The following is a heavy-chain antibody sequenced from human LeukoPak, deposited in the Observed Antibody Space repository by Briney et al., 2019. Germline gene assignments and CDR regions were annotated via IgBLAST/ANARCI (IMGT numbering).Heavy chain of an antibody. CDR1: GYTFTSYG. D-gene: IGHD1-1*01. V-gene: IGHV1-18*01. J-gene: IGHJ3*02. CDR2: ISAYNGNT. CDR3: ASGGRVQTDDAFDI. Sequence: ASVKVSCKASGYTFTSYGLSWVRQAPGQGLEWMGWISAYNGNTNYAQKLQGRVTMTTDTSTSTAYMELRSLRSDDTAVYYCASGGRVQTDDAFDIWGQGTMVTVSS.